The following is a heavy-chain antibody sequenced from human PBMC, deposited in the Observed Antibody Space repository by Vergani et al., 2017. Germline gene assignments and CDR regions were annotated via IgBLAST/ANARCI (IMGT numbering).Heavy chain of an antibody. V-gene: IGHV3-23*01. D-gene: IGHD1-26*01. CDR2: ISGSGGST. CDR1: GFTFNHYA. CDR3: AKSGGSGSQNRGTDY. J-gene: IGHJ4*02. Sequence: EVQLLESGGDLVQPGGSLRLSCAASGFTFNHYAMNWVRQAPGKGLEWVSGISGSGGSTYYAGSVKGRFTISRDSSKNTLYLQMNSLRAEDTAVYYCAKSGGSGSQNRGTDYWGQGILVTVSS.